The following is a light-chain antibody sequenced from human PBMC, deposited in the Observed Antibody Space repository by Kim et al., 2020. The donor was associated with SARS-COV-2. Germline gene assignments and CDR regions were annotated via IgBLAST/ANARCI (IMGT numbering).Light chain of an antibody. CDR3: QVWDSGSVHPVV. Sequence: SYELTQPPSVSVAPGQTASITCGGTNIGSRSVHWYQQKPGQAPMMVISYDTARPSGIPERFSGSNSGNTATLTISRVEAGDEADYYCQVWDSGSVHPVVFGGGTKLTVL. CDR1: NIGSRS. CDR2: YDT. J-gene: IGLJ2*01. V-gene: IGLV3-21*04.